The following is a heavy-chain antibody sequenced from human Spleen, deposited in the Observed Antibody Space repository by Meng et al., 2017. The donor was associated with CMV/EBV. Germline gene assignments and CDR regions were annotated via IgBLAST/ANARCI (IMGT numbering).Heavy chain of an antibody. CDR3: AKSGGVGATTRDFDY. CDR2: ISGSGGST. D-gene: IGHD1-26*01. J-gene: IGHJ4*02. CDR1: VFTFSSYA. V-gene: IGHV3-23*01. Sequence: SVFTFSSYAMSWVRQAPGKGLEWVSAISGSGGSTYYADSVKGRFTISRDNSKNTLYLQMNSLRAEDTAVYYCAKSGGVGATTRDFDYWGQGTLVTVSS.